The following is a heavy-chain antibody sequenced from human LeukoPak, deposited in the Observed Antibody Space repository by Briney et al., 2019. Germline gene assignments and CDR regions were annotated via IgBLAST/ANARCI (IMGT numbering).Heavy chain of an antibody. J-gene: IGHJ4*02. V-gene: IGHV4/OR15-8*01. CDR1: GGSISRTNW. CDR2: VQLSGRP. Sequence: SETLSLTCGVSGGSISRTNWWTWVRQPPGGGLEWIGEVQLSGRPNYNPSLESRVTMSVDMSENHVSLKLTSVTDADTAVYYCAREGGPYRPLDYSGQGTLVTVSS. CDR3: AREGGPYRPLDY.